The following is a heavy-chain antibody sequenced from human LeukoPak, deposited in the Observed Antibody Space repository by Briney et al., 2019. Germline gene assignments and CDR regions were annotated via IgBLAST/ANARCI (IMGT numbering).Heavy chain of an antibody. CDR2: ISSSSSYI. J-gene: IGHJ6*03. Sequence: GGSLRLSCAASGFTISSYSMNRVRQAPGKGLEWVSFISSSSSYIYYADTVKGRFTISRDDARNSLYLQMNSLGAEDTAVYYCASNYDFWSNYFGYMDVWGKGTTVTVSS. V-gene: IGHV3-21*01. CDR3: ASNYDFWSNYFGYMDV. D-gene: IGHD3-3*01. CDR1: GFTISSYS.